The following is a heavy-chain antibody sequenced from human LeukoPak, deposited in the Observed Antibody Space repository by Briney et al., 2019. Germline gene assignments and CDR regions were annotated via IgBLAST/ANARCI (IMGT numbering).Heavy chain of an antibody. CDR2: IYYSGNT. Sequence: SETLSLTCTVSGGSISSNYWSWIRQPPGKGLEWIGYIYYSGNTDYSPSLKSRVTISVDTSRKQFSLKLRSVTAADTAVYYCARVGYDILTGYYKLNASDIWGQGTMVTVSS. V-gene: IGHV4-59*01. J-gene: IGHJ3*02. D-gene: IGHD3-9*01. CDR3: ARVGYDILTGYYKLNASDI. CDR1: GGSISSNY.